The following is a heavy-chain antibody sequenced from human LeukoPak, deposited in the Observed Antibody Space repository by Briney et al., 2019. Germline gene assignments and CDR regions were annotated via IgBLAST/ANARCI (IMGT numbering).Heavy chain of an antibody. CDR3: ARDRITGTTD. Sequence: SETLSLTCAVYGGSFSTYYWSWIRQPPGKGLEWIGEINHSGSTNYNPSLKSRVTISVDRSKNQFSLKLSSVTAADTAVYYCARDRITGTTDWGQGTLVTVSS. CDR1: GGSFSTYY. J-gene: IGHJ4*02. CDR2: INHSGST. V-gene: IGHV4-34*01. D-gene: IGHD1-7*01.